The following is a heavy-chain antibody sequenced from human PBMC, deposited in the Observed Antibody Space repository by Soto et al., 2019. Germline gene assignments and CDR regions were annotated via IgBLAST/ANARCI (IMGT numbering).Heavy chain of an antibody. CDR3: AKATATGGGAFEI. J-gene: IGHJ3*02. CDR1: GFICSSYA. D-gene: IGHD2-8*02. Sequence: EVQMLESGGGLAQPGGSLRVSCAVSGFICSSYAMSWVRQAPGKGLEWVSTILVGGSTHYEDSVKGRFTISRDPSKNTVYLQMNSLTAGDTAVYYCAKATATGGGAFEIYGQGTMVTVSS. V-gene: IGHV3-23*01. CDR2: ILVGGST.